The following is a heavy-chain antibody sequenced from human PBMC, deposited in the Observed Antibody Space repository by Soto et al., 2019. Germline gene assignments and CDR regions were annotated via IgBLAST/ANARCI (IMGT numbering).Heavy chain of an antibody. Sequence: ASVKVSCKVSGYTLTELSMHWVRQAPGKGLEWMGGFDPEDGETIYAQKFQGRVTMTEDTSTDTAYMELSSLRSEDTAVYYCATGSSSYDILTGYYHDAFDIWGQGTMVTVSS. CDR3: ATGSSSYDILTGYYHDAFDI. D-gene: IGHD3-9*01. CDR1: GYTLTELS. V-gene: IGHV1-24*01. CDR2: FDPEDGET. J-gene: IGHJ3*02.